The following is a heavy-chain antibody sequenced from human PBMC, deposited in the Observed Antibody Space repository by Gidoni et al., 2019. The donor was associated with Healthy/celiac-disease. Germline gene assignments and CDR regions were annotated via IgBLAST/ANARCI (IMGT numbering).Heavy chain of an antibody. J-gene: IGHJ6*02. CDR2: INPNSGNT. CDR3: ARGAYCSSTSCYRGYYYYGMDV. CDR1: GSTFTSYD. D-gene: IGHD2-2*02. Sequence: QVQLVQSGAEVKKPGASVKVSCKASGSTFTSYDINWVRQATGQGLEWIGWINPNSGNTGYAQKCQGRVTMTRNTSISTAYMELSSLRSEDTAVYYCARGAYCSSTSCYRGYYYYGMDVWGQGTTVTVSS. V-gene: IGHV1-8*01.